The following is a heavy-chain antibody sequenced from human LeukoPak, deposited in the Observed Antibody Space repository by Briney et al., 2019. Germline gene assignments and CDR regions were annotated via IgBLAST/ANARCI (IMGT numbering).Heavy chain of an antibody. CDR1: GFTFSSYS. CDR3: ARDSTHPYSSGHNWFDP. CDR2: ISSSSSYI. J-gene: IGHJ5*02. D-gene: IGHD6-19*01. V-gene: IGHV3-21*01. Sequence: PGGSLRLSCAASGFTFSSYSMNWVRQAPGKGLEWVSSISSSSSYIYYADSVKGRFTISRDNAGNSLYLQMNSLRAEDTAVYYCARDSTHPYSSGHNWFDPWGQGTLVTVSS.